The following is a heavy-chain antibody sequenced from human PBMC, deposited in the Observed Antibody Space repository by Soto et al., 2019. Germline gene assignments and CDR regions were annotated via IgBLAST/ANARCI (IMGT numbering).Heavy chain of an antibody. CDR1: GFTFSSYV. J-gene: IGHJ3*02. Sequence: EVQVLESGGGLVQPGGSLRLSCAASGFTFSSYVMSWVRQAPGKGLEWVAVISGGGGDTYYADSVKGRFTISRDNSKNTLYLQLDSLRAEDTAVYYCAKGWSSYFDAFDIWGQGTMVTVSS. D-gene: IGHD2-15*01. CDR3: AKGWSSYFDAFDI. CDR2: ISGGGGDT. V-gene: IGHV3-23*01.